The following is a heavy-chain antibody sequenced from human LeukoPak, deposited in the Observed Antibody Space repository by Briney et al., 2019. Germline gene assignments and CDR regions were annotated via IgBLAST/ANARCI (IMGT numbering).Heavy chain of an antibody. J-gene: IGHJ4*02. D-gene: IGHD6-19*01. CDR1: GFTVSSNY. CDR2: IYSGGST. Sequence: QPGGSLRLSCAASGFTVSSNYMSCVRQAPGKGLEWVSVIYSGGSTYYADSVKGRFTISRVNSKNTLYLQMNSLRDEDAAVYYCPRDLQSLGGWYLFDYWVQGTLVTVSS. V-gene: IGHV3-66*02. CDR3: PRDLQSLGGWYLFDY.